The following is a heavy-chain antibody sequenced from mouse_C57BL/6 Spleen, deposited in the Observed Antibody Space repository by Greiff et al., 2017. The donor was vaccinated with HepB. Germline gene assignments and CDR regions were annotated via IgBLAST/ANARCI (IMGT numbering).Heavy chain of an antibody. CDR1: GFTFSSYA. CDR3: TRKTNYDYFDY. V-gene: IGHV5-9-1*02. J-gene: IGHJ2*01. Sequence: EVQVVESGEGLVKPGGSLKLSCAASGFTFSSYAMSWVRQTPEKRLEWVAYISSGGDYIYYADTVKGRFTISRDNARNTLYLQMSSLKSEDTAMYYCTRKTNYDYFDYWGQGTTLTVSS. CDR2: ISSGGDYI. D-gene: IGHD5-5*01.